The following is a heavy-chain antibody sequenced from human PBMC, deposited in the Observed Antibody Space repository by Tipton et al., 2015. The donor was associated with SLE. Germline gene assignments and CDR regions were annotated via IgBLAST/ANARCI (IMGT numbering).Heavy chain of an antibody. J-gene: IGHJ4*02. D-gene: IGHD2-8*01. CDR2: IYYKGGT. V-gene: IGHV4-59*08. Sequence: TLSLTCTVSGGSISDSYWSWIRQPPGKGLEWIGFIYYKGGTNYNPSLESRLTISVDTSKKQFSLNLSSVTAADTAVYYCARLGYCTSGVCYTGIDYWGQGILVTVSS. CDR1: GGSISDSY. CDR3: ARLGYCTSGVCYTGIDY.